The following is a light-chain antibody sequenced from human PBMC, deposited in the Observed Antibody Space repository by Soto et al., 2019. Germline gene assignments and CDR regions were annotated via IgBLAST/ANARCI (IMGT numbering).Light chain of an antibody. V-gene: IGKV3-15*01. Sequence: ETVMTQSPATLSVSPGERATLSCRASESVSSNLVWYQQKPGQAPRLLIYGASTRVTGIPARFSSSGSGTEFTLTISTLQSEDFAVYYCLQYKNWPRTFGQGTKVEIK. CDR3: LQYKNWPRT. CDR1: ESVSSN. J-gene: IGKJ1*01. CDR2: GAS.